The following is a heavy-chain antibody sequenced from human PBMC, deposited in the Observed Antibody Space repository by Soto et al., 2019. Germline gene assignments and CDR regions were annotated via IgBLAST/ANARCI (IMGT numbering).Heavy chain of an antibody. CDR3: ARAIYDYVWGSYRPYHLDY. J-gene: IGHJ4*02. D-gene: IGHD3-16*02. CDR2: ISAYNGNT. Sequence: ASVKVSCKASGYSFTSYGIHCVRQAPGQGLEWMGWISAYNGNTNYAQKLQGRVTMTTDTSTSTAYMELRSLRSDDTAVYYCARAIYDYVWGSYRPYHLDYWGQGTLVTVSS. CDR1: GYSFTSYG. V-gene: IGHV1-18*01.